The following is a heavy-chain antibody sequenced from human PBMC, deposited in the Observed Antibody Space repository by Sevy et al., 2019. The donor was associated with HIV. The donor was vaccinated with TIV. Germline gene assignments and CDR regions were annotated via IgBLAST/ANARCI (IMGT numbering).Heavy chain of an antibody. Sequence: GGSLRLSCAASGFTFSNYAMHWVRQSPGKGLEWVAVISYDGSNNNYADSVKGRFTISRDDSKNTLYLQMISLRPEDTAAYYCAIGLYLGYSSSWYYFDSWGQGIRVTVSS. D-gene: IGHD6-13*01. CDR2: ISYDGSNN. CDR3: AIGLYLGYSSSWYYFDS. CDR1: GFTFSNYA. V-gene: IGHV3-30-3*01. J-gene: IGHJ4*02.